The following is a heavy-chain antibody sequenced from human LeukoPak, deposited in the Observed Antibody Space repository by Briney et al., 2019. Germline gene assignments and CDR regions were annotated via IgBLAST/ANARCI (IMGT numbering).Heavy chain of an antibody. V-gene: IGHV1-2*06. CDR3: AMDIRFLEWSILSYRDYGMDV. CDR1: GYTFTGYY. J-gene: IGHJ6*02. Sequence: ASVKVSCKASGYTFTGYYMHWVRQAPGQGLEWMVRINPNSCCTNYAQKFQGRVTMTRDTSISTAYMELSRLRSDDTAVYYCAMDIRFLEWSILSYRDYGMDVWSQGTTLTVSS. D-gene: IGHD3-3*01. CDR2: INPNSCCT.